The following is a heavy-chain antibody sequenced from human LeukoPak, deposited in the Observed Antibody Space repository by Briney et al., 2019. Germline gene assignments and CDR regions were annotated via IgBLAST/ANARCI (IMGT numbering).Heavy chain of an antibody. CDR1: GFTFSSYA. D-gene: IGHD3-22*01. CDR2: ISYDGSNK. J-gene: IGHJ4*02. V-gene: IGHV3-30*18. Sequence: QPGRSLRLSCAASGFTFSSYAMHWVRQAPGKGLEWVAVISYDGSNKYYADSVKGRFTISRDNSKNTLYLQMNSLRAEDTAVYYCAKMSYDSGDWGQGTLVTVSS. CDR3: AKMSYDSGD.